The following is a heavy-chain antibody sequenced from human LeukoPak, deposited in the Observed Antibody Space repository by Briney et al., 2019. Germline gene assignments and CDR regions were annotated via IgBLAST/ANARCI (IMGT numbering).Heavy chain of an antibody. CDR1: GFTFNTYW. D-gene: IGHD2-2*02. CDR2: INQDGTVE. J-gene: IGHJ6*02. V-gene: IGHV3-7*01. CDR3: AIYEMDV. Sequence: GGSLRLSCAASGFTFNTYWMMWVRQAPGKGLEWVANINQDGTVESCVESVRGRFTFSGGNAESSLYLQISSLGAEGTAVYYCAIYEMDVWGQGTTVTVSS.